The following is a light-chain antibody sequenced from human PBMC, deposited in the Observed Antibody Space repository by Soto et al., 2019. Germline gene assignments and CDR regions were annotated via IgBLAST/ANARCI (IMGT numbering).Light chain of an antibody. CDR2: EDN. Sequence: QSALTQPASVSGSPGQSITISCPGTSSDVGTYNLVPWYQQHPGKAPELMIFEDNKRPSGVSNRFSGSKSGNTASLTISGLQAEDEGDYYCCAYAGSSSFVFGSGTKLTVL. V-gene: IGLV2-23*02. CDR3: CAYAGSSSFV. J-gene: IGLJ1*01. CDR1: SSDVGTYNL.